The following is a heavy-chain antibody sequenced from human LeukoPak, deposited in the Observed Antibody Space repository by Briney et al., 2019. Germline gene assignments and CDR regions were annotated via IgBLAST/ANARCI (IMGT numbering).Heavy chain of an antibody. CDR3: ARGPLLAYCGGDCYSPFDY. D-gene: IGHD2-21*02. CDR1: GFAFSSYG. V-gene: IGHV3-21*01. CDR2: ISSSSSYI. J-gene: IGHJ4*02. Sequence: PGGSLRLSCAASGFAFSSYGMHWVRQAPGKGLEWVSSISSSSSYIYYADSVKGRFTISRDNAKNSLYLQMNSLRAEDTAVYYCARGPLLAYCGGDCYSPFDYWGQGTLVTVSS.